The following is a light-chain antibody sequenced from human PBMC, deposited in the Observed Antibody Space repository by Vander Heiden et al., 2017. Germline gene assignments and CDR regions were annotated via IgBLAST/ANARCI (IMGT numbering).Light chain of an antibody. V-gene: IGLV4-60*02. J-gene: IGLJ2*01. CDR3: ETWDSTRV. Sequence: QPVLTQSSSASASLVSSVKLTCTLSSGHSSYIIAWHQQQPGKAPRYLMKLEGSGSYNKGSGVPDRFSGSSSGADRYLTISNLQFEDEADYYCETWDSTRVFGGGTKLTVL. CDR2: LEGSGSY. CDR1: SGHSSYI.